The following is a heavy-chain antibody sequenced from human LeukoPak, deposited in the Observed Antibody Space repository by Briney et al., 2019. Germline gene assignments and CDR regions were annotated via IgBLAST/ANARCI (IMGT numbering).Heavy chain of an antibody. Sequence: GASVKVSCKTYGYSFADYYVHWVRQAPGQGLEWMGRIDPNSGGTNDVHKFQGRVTMSRDTSISTVYMELSSLGYDDTAMYYCARDRKGDYDIADYWGQGTLVTVSP. CDR1: GYSFADYY. CDR2: IDPNSGGT. D-gene: IGHD4-17*01. V-gene: IGHV1-2*06. J-gene: IGHJ4*02. CDR3: ARDRKGDYDIADY.